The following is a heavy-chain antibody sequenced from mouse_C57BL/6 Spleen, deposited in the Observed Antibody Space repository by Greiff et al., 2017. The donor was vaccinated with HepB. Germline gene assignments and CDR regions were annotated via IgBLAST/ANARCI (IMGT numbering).Heavy chain of an antibody. Sequence: QVQLQQPGAELVMPGASVKLSCKASGYTFTSYWMHWVKQRPGQGLEWIGEIDPSDSYTNYNQKFKGKSTLTVDKSSSTAYMQLSSLTSEDSAVYYCATTGTVYFDVWGTGTTVTVSS. V-gene: IGHV1-69*01. CDR1: GYTFTSYW. D-gene: IGHD4-1*02. CDR2: IDPSDSYT. CDR3: ATTGTVYFDV. J-gene: IGHJ1*03.